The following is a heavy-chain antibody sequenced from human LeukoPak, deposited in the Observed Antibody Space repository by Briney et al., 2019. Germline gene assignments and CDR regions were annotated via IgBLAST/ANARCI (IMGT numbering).Heavy chain of an antibody. Sequence: AGGSLRLSCAASGFTFSSYAMSWVRQAPGKGLEWVSAISGSGGSTYYADSVKGRFTISRDNSKNTLYLQMNSLRAEDTAVYYCAKDLWFNYYYGMDVWGQGTTVTVSS. CDR3: AKDLWFNYYYGMDV. J-gene: IGHJ6*02. V-gene: IGHV3-23*01. CDR1: GFTFSSYA. D-gene: IGHD2-21*01. CDR2: ISGSGGST.